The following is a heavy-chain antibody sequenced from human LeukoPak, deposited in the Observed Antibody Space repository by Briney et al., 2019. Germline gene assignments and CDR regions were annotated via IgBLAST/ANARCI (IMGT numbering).Heavy chain of an antibody. V-gene: IGHV3-30-3*01. CDR3: AGQVLEWSGGWFDP. CDR1: GFTFSSYA. CDR2: ISYDGSNK. D-gene: IGHD3-3*01. J-gene: IGHJ5*02. Sequence: GGSLRLSCAASGFTFSSYAMRWVRQAPGKGLEWVAVISYDGSNKYYADSVKGRFTISRDNSKNTLYLQMNSLRAEDTAVYYCAGQVLEWSGGWFDPWGQGTLVTVSS.